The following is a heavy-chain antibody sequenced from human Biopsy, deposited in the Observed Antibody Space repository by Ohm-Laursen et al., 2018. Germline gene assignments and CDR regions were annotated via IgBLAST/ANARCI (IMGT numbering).Heavy chain of an antibody. Sequence: SLRLSCAASGFTFDDYALHWVRQAPGKGLEWVSGISWNSGNIGYADSVKGRFTISRDNAKNSVYLQMNSLRAEDTAFYYCAKDLASGSGYYWYFGFWGRGTLVTVSS. J-gene: IGHJ2*01. CDR3: AKDLASGSGYYWYFGF. CDR2: ISWNSGNI. CDR1: GFTFDDYA. V-gene: IGHV3-9*01. D-gene: IGHD3-22*01.